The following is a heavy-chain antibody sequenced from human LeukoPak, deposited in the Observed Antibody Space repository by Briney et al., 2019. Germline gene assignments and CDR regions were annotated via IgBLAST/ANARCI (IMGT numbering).Heavy chain of an antibody. J-gene: IGHJ6*03. Sequence: PGRSLRLSCTASGFTFGDYAMSWVRQAPGKGLEWVGFIRSKAYGGTTEYAASVKGRFTISRDDSKSIAYLRMNSLKTEDTAVYYCTRDPTYYDFWSGPASYYYYYYMDVWGKGTTVTVSS. CDR2: IRSKAYGGTT. V-gene: IGHV3-49*04. CDR1: GFTFGDYA. CDR3: TRDPTYYDFWSGPASYYYYYYMDV. D-gene: IGHD3-3*01.